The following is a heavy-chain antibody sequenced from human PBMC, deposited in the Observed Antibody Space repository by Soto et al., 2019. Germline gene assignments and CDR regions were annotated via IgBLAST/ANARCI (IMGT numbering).Heavy chain of an antibody. D-gene: IGHD5-18*01. J-gene: IGHJ4*02. V-gene: IGHV3-33*01. Sequence: GGSLRLSCAASGFTFSSYGMHCVRQAPGKGLEWVAVIWYDGSNKYYADSVKGRFTIYRDNSKNTLYLQMNSLRAEDTAVYYSARDLSGLRVTDYWGQGTLVTVSS. CDR3: ARDLSGLRVTDY. CDR1: GFTFSSYG. CDR2: IWYDGSNK.